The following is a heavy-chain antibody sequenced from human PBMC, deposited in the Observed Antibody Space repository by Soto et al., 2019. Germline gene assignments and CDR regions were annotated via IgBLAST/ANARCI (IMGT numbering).Heavy chain of an antibody. Sequence: GGSLRLSCAASGFTFSSYAMHWVRQAPGKGLEWVAVISYDGSNKYYADSVKGRFTISRDNSKNTLYLQMNSLRAEDTAVYYCAREVQYYYGPAGHFAYWGQGTLVTVSS. CDR2: ISYDGSNK. J-gene: IGHJ4*02. V-gene: IGHV3-30-3*01. CDR3: AREVQYYYGPAGHFAY. CDR1: GFTFSSYA. D-gene: IGHD3-10*01.